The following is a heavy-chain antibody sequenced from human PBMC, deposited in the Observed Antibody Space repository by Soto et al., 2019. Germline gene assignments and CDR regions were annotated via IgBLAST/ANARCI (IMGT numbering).Heavy chain of an antibody. D-gene: IGHD3-3*01. CDR3: AKAENTIFGVVIIEGGWFDP. CDR1: GFTFSSYA. CDR2: ISGSDGST. J-gene: IGHJ5*02. V-gene: IGHV3-23*01. Sequence: EVQLLESGGGLVQPGGSLRLSCAASGFTFSSYAMSWVRQAPGKGLEWVSAISGSDGSTYYADSVKGRFTISRDNSKNTLYLQMNSLRAEDTAVYYCAKAENTIFGVVIIEGGWFDPWGQGTLVTVSS.